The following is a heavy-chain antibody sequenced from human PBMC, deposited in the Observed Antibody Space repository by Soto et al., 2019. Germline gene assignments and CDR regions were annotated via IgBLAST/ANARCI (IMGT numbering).Heavy chain of an antibody. CDR1: GFSLTTSGVG. CDR2: IYWDDDK. J-gene: IGHJ4*02. Sequence: QITLKESGPTVVKPTETLTLTCTFSGFSLTTSGVGVGWVRQSPGKAPEWLALIYWDDDKRYSTSLNSRLIITKDTSKNQVVLTMANVDPADTATYYCAHRVLRTVFGLVTTTAIYSDFWAPGTPVVVSS. D-gene: IGHD3-3*01. CDR3: AHRVLRTVFGLVTTTAIYSDF. V-gene: IGHV2-5*02.